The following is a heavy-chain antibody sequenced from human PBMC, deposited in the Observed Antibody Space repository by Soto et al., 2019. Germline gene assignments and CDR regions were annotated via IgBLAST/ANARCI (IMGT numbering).Heavy chain of an antibody. Sequence: SETLSLTCAVYGGSFSGYYWSWIRQPPGKGLEWIGEINHSGSTNYNPSLKSRVTISVDTSKNQFSLKLSSVTAADTAVYYCASIREYSGYAAIDYWGQGTLVTVSS. V-gene: IGHV4-34*01. CDR1: GGSFSGYY. D-gene: IGHD5-12*01. CDR2: INHSGST. J-gene: IGHJ4*02. CDR3: ASIREYSGYAAIDY.